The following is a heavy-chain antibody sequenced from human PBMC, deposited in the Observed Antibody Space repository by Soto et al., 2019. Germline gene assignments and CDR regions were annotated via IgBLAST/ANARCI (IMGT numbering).Heavy chain of an antibody. CDR1: GYTFTAYY. J-gene: IGHJ5*02. D-gene: IGHD3-22*01. Sequence: ASVKVSCKASGYTFTAYYMHWVRQAPGQGLEWMGWINPKSGGTNYAPKFQGRVSMTRDTSISTAHMELSGLRSDDTAMYYCARDPRERRDYESGDYYYTGGNWFDPWGRGTLVPVSS. CDR3: ARDPRERRDYESGDYYYTGGNWFDP. CDR2: INPKSGGT. V-gene: IGHV1-2*02.